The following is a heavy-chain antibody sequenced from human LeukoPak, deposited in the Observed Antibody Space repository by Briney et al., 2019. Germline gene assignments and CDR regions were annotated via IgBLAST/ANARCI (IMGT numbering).Heavy chain of an antibody. CDR3: AREVGVADAFDI. D-gene: IGHD3-10*01. CDR2: IHYSGST. Sequence: PSETLSLTCTVSGGSISSYYWSWIRQPPGKGLEWIGYIHYSGSTNYNPSLKSRVTISVDTSKNQFSLKLSSVTAADTAVYYCAREVGVADAFDIWGQGTMVTVSS. J-gene: IGHJ3*02. V-gene: IGHV4-59*01. CDR1: GGSISSYY.